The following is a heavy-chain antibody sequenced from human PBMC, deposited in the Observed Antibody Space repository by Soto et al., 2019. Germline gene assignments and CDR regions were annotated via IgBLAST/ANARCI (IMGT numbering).Heavy chain of an antibody. CDR3: ASGYCSGGSCALLHAFDI. Sequence: VEVCCKAPGGTFSSYTMRWVRQSPGQGLEWMGRIIPILGTANYAQKFQGRVTITADKSTSTAYMELSSLRSEDTAVYYCASGYCSGGSCALLHAFDIWGQGTMVTVSS. V-gene: IGHV1-69*08. D-gene: IGHD2-15*01. J-gene: IGHJ3*02. CDR1: GGTFSSYT. CDR2: IIPILGTA.